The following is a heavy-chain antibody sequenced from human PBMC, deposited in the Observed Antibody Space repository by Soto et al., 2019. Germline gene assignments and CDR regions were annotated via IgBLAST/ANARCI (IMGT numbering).Heavy chain of an antibody. CDR1: GYTFTDYD. J-gene: IGHJ4*02. CDR3: EVTTGY. CDR2: VSPDSGNS. V-gene: IGHV1-8*01. Sequence: QVQVVQSRAEVKKPGASVKVSCKTSGYTFTDYDINWVRQATGQGLEWMGWVSPDSGNSGYAQQFQGRVTMTSETSISTVYMELSNLRSEDTAMYYCEVTTGYWGQGTMVTVSS. D-gene: IGHD3-9*01.